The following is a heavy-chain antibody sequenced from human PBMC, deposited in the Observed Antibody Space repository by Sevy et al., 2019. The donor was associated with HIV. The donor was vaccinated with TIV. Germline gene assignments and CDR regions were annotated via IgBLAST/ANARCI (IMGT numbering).Heavy chain of an antibody. CDR1: GFTFSSYA. V-gene: IGHV3-23*01. CDR3: AKDPIKTHGDPNYYYYYMDV. J-gene: IGHJ6*03. CDR2: ISGSGGST. Sequence: GGSLRLSCAASGFTFSSYAMSWVRQAPGKGLEWVSAISGSGGSTYYADSVKGRFTISRDNSKNTLYLQMNSLRAEDTAVYYCAKDPIKTHGDPNYYYYYMDVWGKGTMVTVSS. D-gene: IGHD4-17*01.